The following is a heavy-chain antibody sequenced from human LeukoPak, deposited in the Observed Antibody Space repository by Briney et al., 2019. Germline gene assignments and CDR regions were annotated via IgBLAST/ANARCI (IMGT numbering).Heavy chain of an antibody. CDR1: GFTFSSYS. Sequence: GGSLRLSCAASGFTFSSYSMNWVRQAPGKGLEWISYITTSGGAKNYADSVKGRFTISRDNSKNTLYLQMNSLRAEDTAVYYCARDGSYGDYMDAFDIWGQGTMVTVSS. J-gene: IGHJ3*02. CDR3: ARDGSYGDYMDAFDI. V-gene: IGHV3-48*01. D-gene: IGHD4-17*01. CDR2: ITTSGGAK.